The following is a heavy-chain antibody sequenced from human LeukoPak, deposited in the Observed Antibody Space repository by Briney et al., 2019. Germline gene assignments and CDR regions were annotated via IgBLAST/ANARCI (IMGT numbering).Heavy chain of an antibody. V-gene: IGHV4-30-4*01. J-gene: IGHJ4*02. CDR3: ARERVYGGNSLDY. CDR1: DGSIRTYH. CDR2: IYYSGST. D-gene: IGHD4-23*01. Sequence: PSETLSLTCSVSDGSIRTYHWSWIRQPPGKGLEWIGYIYYSGSTYYNPSLKSRVTISVDTSKNQFSLKLSSVTAADTAVYYCARERVYGGNSLDYWGQGTLVTVSS.